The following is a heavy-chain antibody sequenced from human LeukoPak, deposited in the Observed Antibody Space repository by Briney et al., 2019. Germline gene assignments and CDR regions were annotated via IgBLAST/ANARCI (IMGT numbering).Heavy chain of an antibody. J-gene: IGHJ4*02. Sequence: PSETLSLTCTVSGGSFSSYYWSWIRQPPGKGLEWIGYIYYGGDTNYNPPLKSRVTISVDTSKNQFSLKLSSVTAADTAVFYCARSWGSSSGIDNWGQGTLVTVSS. CDR3: ARSWGSSSGIDN. V-gene: IGHV4-59*01. CDR2: IYYGGDT. CDR1: GGSFSSYY. D-gene: IGHD6-13*01.